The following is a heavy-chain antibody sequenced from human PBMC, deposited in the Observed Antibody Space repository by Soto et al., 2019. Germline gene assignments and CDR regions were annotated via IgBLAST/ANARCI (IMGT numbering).Heavy chain of an antibody. Sequence: QVDLVQSGAEVKKPGASVTISCKASGSAITRYYIHWVRQAPGRGLEWMGIINPGGGSASYAQKFQARVPIAKDTSTGTVYMELRSLRTEETAVYSCGRDPRGGSLNGWDVGGQGTTFTFS. CDR2: INPGGGSA. V-gene: IGHV1-46*01. D-gene: IGHD1-26*01. CDR1: GSAITRYY. CDR3: GRDPRGGSLNGWDV. J-gene: IGHJ6*02.